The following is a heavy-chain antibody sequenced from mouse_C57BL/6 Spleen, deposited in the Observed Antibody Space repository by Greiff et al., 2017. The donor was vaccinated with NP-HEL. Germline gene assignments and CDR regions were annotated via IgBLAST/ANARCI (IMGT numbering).Heavy chain of an antibody. D-gene: IGHD2-4*01. Sequence: DVQLVESGGGLVKPGGSLKLSCAASGFTFSDYGMHWVRQAPEKGLEWVAYISSGSSTIYYADTVKGRFTISRDNAKNTLFLQMTSLRSEDTAMYYCARPGDYEGFAYWGQGTLVTVSA. CDR1: GFTFSDYG. J-gene: IGHJ3*01. V-gene: IGHV5-17*01. CDR3: ARPGDYEGFAY. CDR2: ISSGSSTI.